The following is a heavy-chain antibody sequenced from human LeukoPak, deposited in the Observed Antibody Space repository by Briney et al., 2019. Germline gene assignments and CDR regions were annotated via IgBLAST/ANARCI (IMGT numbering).Heavy chain of an antibody. D-gene: IGHD3-22*01. CDR1: GFTFSTYS. V-gene: IGHV3-48*01. Sequence: PGGSLRVSCAGSGFTFSTYSMNWVRQAPGKGLEWVSYISSSSSTIYYADSVKGRFTISRDNAKNSLYLQMNSLRAEDTAVYYCARGSTYYDSSGQVPFDYWGQGTLVTVSS. CDR3: ARGSTYYDSSGQVPFDY. CDR2: ISSSSSTI. J-gene: IGHJ4*02.